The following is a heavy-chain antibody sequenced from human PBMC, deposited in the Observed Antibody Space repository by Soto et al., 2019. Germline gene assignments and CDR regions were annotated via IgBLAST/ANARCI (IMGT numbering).Heavy chain of an antibody. CDR1: GFTFSSYA. D-gene: IGHD6-13*01. Sequence: GGSLRLSCAASGFTFSSYAMSWVRQAPGKGLEWVSAISGSGGSTYYADSVKGRFTISRDNSKNTLYLQMNSLRAEDSAVYYCAKVDRGSWYFNGFDYWGQGTMVTVSS. CDR3: AKVDRGSWYFNGFDY. CDR2: ISGSGGST. V-gene: IGHV3-23*01. J-gene: IGHJ4*02.